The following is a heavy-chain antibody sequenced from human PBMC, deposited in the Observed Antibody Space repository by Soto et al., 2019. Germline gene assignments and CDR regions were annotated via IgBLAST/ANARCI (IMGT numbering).Heavy chain of an antibody. J-gene: IGHJ4*02. CDR2: IQQDGSEK. Sequence: EVQLVESGGGLVQPGGSLRLSCAVSGFTFSSYWMSWVRQAPGKGLEWVASIQQDGSEKYHVDSVKGRFTISRDNAKKSLYLQMNSLRAEDTAVYYCAIPPPSFEYWGRGTLVTVSS. CDR3: AIPPPSFEY. CDR1: GFTFSSYW. V-gene: IGHV3-7*05.